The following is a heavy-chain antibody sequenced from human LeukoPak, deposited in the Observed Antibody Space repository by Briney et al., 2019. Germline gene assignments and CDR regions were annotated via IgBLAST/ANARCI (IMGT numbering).Heavy chain of an antibody. CDR2: ISSGVTT. V-gene: IGHV3-53*04. Sequence: PGGSLRLSCAASGFTVSSNFMTWVRQAPGKGLEWVSVISSGVTTEYADSGKGRLTISRQISKNTVYLQMNSLRAEDTAVYYCARVRYYGAFAWGYWGEGDLVTVSS. J-gene: IGHJ4*02. CDR3: ARVRYYGAFAWGY. CDR1: GFTVSSNF. D-gene: IGHD4-17*01.